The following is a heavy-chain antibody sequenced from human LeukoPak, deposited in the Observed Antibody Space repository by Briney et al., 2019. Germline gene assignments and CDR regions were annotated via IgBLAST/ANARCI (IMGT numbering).Heavy chain of an antibody. V-gene: IGHV3-7*01. CDR2: IKQDASEI. CDR1: GVPISGYW. CDR3: ATDGGPFDN. D-gene: IGHD3-10*01. Sequence: GGSLRLSCAASGVPISGYWMSWIRQAPGKGLEWVANIKQDASEIYYVASVRGRFTISRDNAKNSVFLQMNSLRAEDTAVYYCATDGGPFDNWGQGILVTVSS. J-gene: IGHJ4*02.